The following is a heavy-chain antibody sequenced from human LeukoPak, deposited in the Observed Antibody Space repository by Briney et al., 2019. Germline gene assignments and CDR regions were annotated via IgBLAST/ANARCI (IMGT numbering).Heavy chain of an antibody. V-gene: IGHV1-69*06. CDR3: ARGPEGYFYYYYMDV. CDR1: GGTFTSYA. J-gene: IGHJ6*03. CDR2: TIPIFGTA. Sequence: SVKVSCKASGGTFTSYAISWVRQAPGQGIEWMGGTIPIFGTANYAQKFQGRVTITSDKSTSTAYMQVSSLRSAATTVYYCARGPEGYFYYYYMDVWGKGTTVTVSS.